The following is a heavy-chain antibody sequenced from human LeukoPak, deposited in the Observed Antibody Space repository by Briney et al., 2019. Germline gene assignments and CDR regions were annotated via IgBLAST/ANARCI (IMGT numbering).Heavy chain of an antibody. CDR1: GFTVSSNY. D-gene: IGHD1-26*01. Sequence: AGGSLRLSCAASGFTVSSNYMSWVRQAPGKGLEWVSVIYSGGSAYYADSVKGRFTISRHNSKNTLYLQMNSLRAEDTAVYYCARDRRIGGSYRDYWGQGTLVTVSS. V-gene: IGHV3-53*04. CDR2: IYSGGSA. J-gene: IGHJ4*02. CDR3: ARDRRIGGSYRDY.